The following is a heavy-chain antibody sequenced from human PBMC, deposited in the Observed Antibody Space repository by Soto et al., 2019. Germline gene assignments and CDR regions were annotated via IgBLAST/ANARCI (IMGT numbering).Heavy chain of an antibody. V-gene: IGHV3-23*01. D-gene: IGHD1-1*01. Sequence: HPGGSLRLSCAASGFTFSNYAMSWVRQAPGKGLEWVSTITGSAGGTYYADSMKGRFTISRDNSKSTLYLQMYSLRVEDTAVYYCARESEHWGQGTPVTVSS. CDR2: ITGSAGGT. J-gene: IGHJ4*02. CDR1: GFTFSNYA. CDR3: ARESEH.